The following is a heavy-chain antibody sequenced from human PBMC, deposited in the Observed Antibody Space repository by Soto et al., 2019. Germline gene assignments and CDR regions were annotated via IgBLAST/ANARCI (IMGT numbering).Heavy chain of an antibody. CDR2: INHSGST. V-gene: IGHV4-34*01. CDR3: ARRVATIGYYYYGMDV. J-gene: IGHJ6*02. Sequence: SETLSLTCAVYGWSFSGYYWSWILQPPGKGLEWIGEINHSGSTNYNPSLKSRVTISVDTSKNQFSLKLSSVTAADTAVYYCARRVATIGYYYYGMDVSGQGTTVTVSS. D-gene: IGHD5-12*01. CDR1: GWSFSGYY.